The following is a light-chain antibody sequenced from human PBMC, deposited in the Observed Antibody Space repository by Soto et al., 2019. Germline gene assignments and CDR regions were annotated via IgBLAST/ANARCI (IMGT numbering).Light chain of an antibody. Sequence: ENVLTQSPGTLSLSRGERATLSCRASQSFSCIYRSLYHHKPVRAPRLLIYGSSTRATGIPDRFSGGGSGKDFTLPISKLEPEDFAVFYCQHYGSSPLITFGRGTRLE. V-gene: IGKV3-20*01. CDR3: QHYGSSPLIT. CDR2: GSS. J-gene: IGKJ5*01. CDR1: QSFSCIY.